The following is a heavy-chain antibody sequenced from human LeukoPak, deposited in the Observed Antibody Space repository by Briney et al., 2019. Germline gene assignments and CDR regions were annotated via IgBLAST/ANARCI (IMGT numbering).Heavy chain of an antibody. Sequence: GGSLTVSCVASGFTFSSYGMSWVRQAPGKGLEWVSYISSSSSTIYYADSVKGRITISRNNTKNSLYLQMNSLRAEDTAVYYCARGNIVRATFIWFDPWGQGTLVTVSS. J-gene: IGHJ5*02. CDR1: GFTFSSYG. CDR3: ARGNIVRATFIWFDP. D-gene: IGHD1-26*01. CDR2: ISSSSSTI. V-gene: IGHV3-48*04.